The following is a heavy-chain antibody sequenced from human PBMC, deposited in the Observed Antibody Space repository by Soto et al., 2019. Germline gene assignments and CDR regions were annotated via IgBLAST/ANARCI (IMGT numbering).Heavy chain of an antibody. CDR3: ARQGANSGSYSEYFQH. J-gene: IGHJ1*01. CDR2: VDYSGTT. V-gene: IGHV4-39*01. CDR1: GDSISSSTYF. D-gene: IGHD1-26*01. Sequence: QLQLQESGPGLVKPSETLSLTCTVSGDSISSSTYFWGWIRQPPGKGLEWIGSVDYSGTTYYNTALRTRAAISVDTSKNQFSLKLSSVTAADTAVYYCARQGANSGSYSEYFQHWGQGTLVTVSS.